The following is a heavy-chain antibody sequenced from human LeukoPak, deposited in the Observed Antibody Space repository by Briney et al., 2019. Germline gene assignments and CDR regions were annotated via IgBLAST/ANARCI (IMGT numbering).Heavy chain of an antibody. D-gene: IGHD6-6*01. CDR2: MNPNSGNT. Sequence: ASVKVSCKASGYTFTSYDINWVRQATGQGLEWMGWMNPNSGNTGYAQKFQGRVTITRNTSISTAYMELSSLRSEDTAVYYCARTIAARFPFVYYYYMDVWGKGTTVTVSS. CDR3: ARTIAARFPFVYYYYMDV. J-gene: IGHJ6*03. CDR1: GYTFTSYD. V-gene: IGHV1-8*01.